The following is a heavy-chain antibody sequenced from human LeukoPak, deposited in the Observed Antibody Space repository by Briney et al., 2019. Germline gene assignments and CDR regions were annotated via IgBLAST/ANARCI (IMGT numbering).Heavy chain of an antibody. CDR3: ARANYYGSGKKDLDY. J-gene: IGHJ4*02. D-gene: IGHD3-10*01. CDR2: MNPNSGNT. Sequence: ASVKVPCKASGYTFTTYDINWVRQATGQGLEWMGWMNPNSGNTGYAQKFQGRVTMTRNTSMSTAYMELSSLRSEDTAVYYCARANYYGSGKKDLDYWGQGTLVTVPS. V-gene: IGHV1-8*01. CDR1: GYTFTTYD.